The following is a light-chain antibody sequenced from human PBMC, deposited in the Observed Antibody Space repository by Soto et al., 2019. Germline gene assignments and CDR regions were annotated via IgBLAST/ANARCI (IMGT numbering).Light chain of an antibody. CDR3: SSYAGSKNLGV. CDR2: EVT. Sequence: QSALTQPPSASGSPGQSVTISCTGTSSDIGGYNYVSWYQQHPGKAPKLMIYEVTKRPSGVPDRFSGSKSGNTASLTVSGLQAKDESDYYCSSYAGSKNLGVFGTGPKVTVL. CDR1: SSDIGGYNY. J-gene: IGLJ1*01. V-gene: IGLV2-8*01.